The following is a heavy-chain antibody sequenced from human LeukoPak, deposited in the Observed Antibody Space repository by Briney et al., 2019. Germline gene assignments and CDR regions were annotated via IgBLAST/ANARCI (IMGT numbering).Heavy chain of an antibody. CDR1: GYTFTGYY. CDR3: ARCSFYGSGSQLDFDY. V-gene: IGHV1-2*02. CDR2: INPNSGGT. Sequence: GASVKVSCKASGYTFTGYYMHWVRQAPGQGLEWMGWINPNSGGTNYAQKFQGRVTMTRDTSISTAYMELSRLRSDDTAVYYCARCSFYGSGSQLDFDYWGQGTLVTVSS. J-gene: IGHJ4*02. D-gene: IGHD3-10*01.